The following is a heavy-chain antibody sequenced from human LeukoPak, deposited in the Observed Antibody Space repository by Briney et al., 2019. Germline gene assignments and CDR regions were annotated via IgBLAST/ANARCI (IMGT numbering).Heavy chain of an antibody. J-gene: IGHJ4*02. CDR1: GFTFSSYA. CDR3: ARVGLWFGEFSGGLDY. D-gene: IGHD3-10*01. V-gene: IGHV3-30-3*01. Sequence: GSLRLSCAASGFTFSSYAMHWVRQAPGKGLEWVAVISYDGSNKYYADSVKGRFTISRDNSKNTLYLQMNSLRAEDTAVYYCARVGLWFGEFSGGLDYWGQGTLVTVSS. CDR2: ISYDGSNK.